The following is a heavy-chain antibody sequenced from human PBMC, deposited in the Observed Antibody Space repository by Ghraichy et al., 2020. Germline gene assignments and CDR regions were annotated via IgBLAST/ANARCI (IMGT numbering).Heavy chain of an antibody. J-gene: IGHJ2*01. D-gene: IGHD6-13*01. Sequence: GGSLRLSCAASGFTFSSYWMHWVRQAPGKGLVWVSRINSDGSSTSYADSVKGRFTISRDNAKNTLYLQMNSLRAEDTAVYYCARSMAAAGFLPPYWYFDLWGRGTLVTVSS. CDR1: GFTFSSYW. CDR3: ARSMAAAGFLPPYWYFDL. CDR2: INSDGSST. V-gene: IGHV3-74*01.